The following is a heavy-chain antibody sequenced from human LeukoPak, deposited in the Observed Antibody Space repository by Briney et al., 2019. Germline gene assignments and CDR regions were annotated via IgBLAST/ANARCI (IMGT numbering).Heavy chain of an antibody. J-gene: IGHJ6*02. Sequence: GGSLRLSCAASGFTVSSNYMSWVRQAPGKGLEWVSVIYSGGSTYYADSVKGRFTISRDNSKNTLYLQMNSLRAEDTAVYYCARDKEEYSSSLMGYYYYGMDVWGQGTTVTVSS. CDR1: GFTVSSNY. CDR3: ARDKEEYSSSLMGYYYYGMDV. CDR2: IYSGGST. V-gene: IGHV3-66*01. D-gene: IGHD6-13*01.